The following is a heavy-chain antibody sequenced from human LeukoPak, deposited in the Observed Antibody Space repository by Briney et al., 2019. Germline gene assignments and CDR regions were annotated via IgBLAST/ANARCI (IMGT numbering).Heavy chain of an antibody. V-gene: IGHV3-23*01. CDR3: AKGDYDILTGYPSHYFDY. J-gene: IGHJ4*02. D-gene: IGHD3-9*01. CDR1: GFIFSSYG. Sequence: GGSLRLSCAASGFIFSSYGMSWVRQAPGKGLEWVSAISGSGGSTYYADSVKGRFTISRDNSKNTLYLQMNSLRAEDTAVYYCAKGDYDILTGYPSHYFDYWGQGTLVTVSS. CDR2: ISGSGGST.